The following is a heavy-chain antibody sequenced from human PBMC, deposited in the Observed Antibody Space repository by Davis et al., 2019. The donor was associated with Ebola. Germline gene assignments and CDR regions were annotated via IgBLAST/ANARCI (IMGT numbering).Heavy chain of an antibody. CDR1: GASLSGYF. CDR2: VYVSGSP. D-gene: IGHD1-1*01. Sequence: SETLSLTCTVSGASLSGYFWSWVRQAPGTGLEWIGYVYVSGSPNYNPSLQSRVTISLDTSRKEFSLRLSSVTAADTAVYYCATQSLLEYFDYWGQGALVTVSS. J-gene: IGHJ4*02. V-gene: IGHV4-59*08. CDR3: ATQSLLEYFDY.